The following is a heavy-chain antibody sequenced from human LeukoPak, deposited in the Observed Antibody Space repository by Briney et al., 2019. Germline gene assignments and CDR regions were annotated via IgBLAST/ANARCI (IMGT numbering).Heavy chain of an antibody. Sequence: GGSLRLSCAASGFTFSSYAMSWVRQAPGKGLEWVSAISGSGGSTYYADSVKGRFTISRDNSKSTLYLQMNSLRAEDTAVYYCAKVMTRTMVRGVPPSDYWGQGTLVTVSS. J-gene: IGHJ4*02. V-gene: IGHV3-23*01. CDR1: GFTFSSYA. CDR3: AKVMTRTMVRGVPPSDY. CDR2: ISGSGGST. D-gene: IGHD3-10*01.